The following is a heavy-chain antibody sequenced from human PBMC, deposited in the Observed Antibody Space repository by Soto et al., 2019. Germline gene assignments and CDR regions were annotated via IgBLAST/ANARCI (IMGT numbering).Heavy chain of an antibody. J-gene: IGHJ6*02. CDR3: ARDPPHYDFWSGGDYYYGMDV. V-gene: IGHV1-46*01. Sequence: GASVKVSCKASGYTFTSYYMHWVRQAHEQGLEWMGIINPSGGSTSYAQKFQGRVTMTRDTSTSTVYMELSSLRSEDTAVYYCARDPPHYDFWSGGDYYYGMDVWGQGTTVTVSS. D-gene: IGHD3-3*01. CDR2: INPSGGST. CDR1: GYTFTSYY.